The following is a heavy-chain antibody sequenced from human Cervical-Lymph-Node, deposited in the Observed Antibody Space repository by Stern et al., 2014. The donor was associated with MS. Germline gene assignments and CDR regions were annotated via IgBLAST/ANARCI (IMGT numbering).Heavy chain of an antibody. D-gene: IGHD3-3*01. CDR3: ARTRGSIFGVDVSFFDF. Sequence: EVQLVESGGGLVQPGGSLRLSWGASGFTVSSYWMRWVRQSPGKGLEWVATIKPDGTRKSYVDSVKGRFTISRDNAKNSLSLQMNSLRVDDTAVYYCARTRGSIFGVDVSFFDFWGQGTLVAVSS. CDR2: IKPDGTRK. V-gene: IGHV3-7*03. J-gene: IGHJ4*02. CDR1: GFTVSSYW.